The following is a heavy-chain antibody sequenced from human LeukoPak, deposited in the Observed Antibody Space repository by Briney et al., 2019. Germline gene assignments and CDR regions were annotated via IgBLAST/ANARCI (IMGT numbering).Heavy chain of an antibody. Sequence: ASVKVSCKASGGTFSSYAISWVRQAPGQGLEWMGGIIPIFGTANYAQKFQGRVTITTDESTSTAYMELSSLRSEDTAVYYCARSPYSSSWYYYYYYMDVWGKGTTVTASS. CDR2: IIPIFGTA. J-gene: IGHJ6*03. CDR1: GGTFSSYA. D-gene: IGHD6-13*01. V-gene: IGHV1-69*05. CDR3: ARSPYSSSWYYYYYYMDV.